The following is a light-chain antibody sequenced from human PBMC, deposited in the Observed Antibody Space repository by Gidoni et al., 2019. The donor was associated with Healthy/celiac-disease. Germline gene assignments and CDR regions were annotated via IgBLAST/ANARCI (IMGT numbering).Light chain of an antibody. V-gene: IGKV3-11*01. CDR3: QQRSNWPLT. Sequence: EIVLTQSPATLSFSPGERTTLSCRASQSVSSYLAWYQQKPGQAPRLLIYDASNRATGIPARFSGSGSGTDFTLTNSSLEPEDFAVYYCQQRSNWPLTFGGXTKVEIK. CDR2: DAS. J-gene: IGKJ4*01. CDR1: QSVSSY.